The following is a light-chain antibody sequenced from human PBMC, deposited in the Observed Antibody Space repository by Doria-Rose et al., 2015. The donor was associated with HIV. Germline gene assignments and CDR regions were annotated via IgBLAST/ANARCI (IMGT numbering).Light chain of an antibody. CDR1: QSFSRTY. J-gene: IGKJ1*01. V-gene: IGKV3-20*01. CDR3: HQYGTSWT. Sequence: TQPPGTLSLSPGERATLSCRASQSFSRTYLAWYQQKPGQAPSLLIYDGSTRATGIPDRLSASGSGTDFTLTINRLEPEDFALYYCHQYGTSWTFGQGTKVEI. CDR2: DGS.